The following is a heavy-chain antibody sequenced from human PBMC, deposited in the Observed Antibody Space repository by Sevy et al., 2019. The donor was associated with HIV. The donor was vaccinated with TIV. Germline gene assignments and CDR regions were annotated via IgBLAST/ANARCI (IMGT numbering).Heavy chain of an antibody. J-gene: IGHJ4*02. CDR1: GGSISGYY. V-gene: IGHV4-59*01. Sequence: SETLSLTCTVSGGSISGYYWTRIRQSPGKGLEWIGYIHYSGSTNYNPSLEGRVTISGDTSKNQFSLRLTSVTAADTAVYYCARKYSYGSNFDYWGQGTLVTVSS. CDR2: IHYSGST. D-gene: IGHD5-18*01. CDR3: ARKYSYGSNFDY.